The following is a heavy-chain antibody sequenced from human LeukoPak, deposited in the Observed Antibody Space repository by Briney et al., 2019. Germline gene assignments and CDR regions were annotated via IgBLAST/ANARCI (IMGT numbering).Heavy chain of an antibody. J-gene: IGHJ5*02. CDR3: ARAGPPAFDP. CDR1: GFTFTNFE. V-gene: IGHV3-48*03. CDR2: ISYSGSTT. Sequence: GGSLRLSCAASGFTFTNFEMNWVRQAPGKELEWVSYISYSGSTTSYADSVKGRFTISRDNAKNSLYLQMNSLRAEDTAVYYCARAGPPAFDPWGQGTLVTVSS.